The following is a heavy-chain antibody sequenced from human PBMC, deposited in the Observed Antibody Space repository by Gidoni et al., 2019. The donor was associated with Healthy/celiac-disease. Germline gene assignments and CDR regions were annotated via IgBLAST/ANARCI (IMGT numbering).Heavy chain of an antibody. V-gene: IGHV3-23*01. CDR2: ISGSGGST. J-gene: IGHJ4*02. CDR1: GFTFSSYA. D-gene: IGHD3-10*01. CDR3: AKRKGSITMVRGVIMPLDY. Sequence: EVQLLESGGGLVQPGGSLRLSCAASGFTFSSYAMSWVRQAPGKGLEWVSAISGSGGSTYYADSVKGRFTISRDNSKNTLYLQMNSLRAEDTAVYYCAKRKGSITMVRGVIMPLDYWGQGTLVTVSS.